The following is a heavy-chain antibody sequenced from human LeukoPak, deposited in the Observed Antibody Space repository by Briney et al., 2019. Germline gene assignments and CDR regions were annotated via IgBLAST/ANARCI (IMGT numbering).Heavy chain of an antibody. Sequence: GGSLRLSCAASGFTFSSYSMNWVRQAPGKGLEWVSSISSSSRYIHYADSLKGRFTISRDNAKNSLYLQMNSLRAEDTAVYYCARETFCTNTTCPIGDHFDYWGQGTLVTVSS. CDR3: ARETFCTNTTCPIGDHFDY. D-gene: IGHD2-2*01. J-gene: IGHJ4*02. V-gene: IGHV3-21*01. CDR1: GFTFSSYS. CDR2: ISSSSRYI.